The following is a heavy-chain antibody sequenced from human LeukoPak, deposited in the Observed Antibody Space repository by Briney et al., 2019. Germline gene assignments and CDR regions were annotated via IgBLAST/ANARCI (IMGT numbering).Heavy chain of an antibody. Sequence: GGSLRLSCAASGFSFDDYAMHWVRQAPGKGLEWVSAISGSGGSTYYADSVKGRFTISRDNSKNTLYLQMNSLGAEDTAVYYCARDPYSGSYSDYYYYYMDVWGKGTTVTVSS. CDR3: ARDPYSGSYSDYYYYYMDV. CDR1: GFSFDDYA. D-gene: IGHD1-26*01. J-gene: IGHJ6*03. CDR2: ISGSGGST. V-gene: IGHV3-23*01.